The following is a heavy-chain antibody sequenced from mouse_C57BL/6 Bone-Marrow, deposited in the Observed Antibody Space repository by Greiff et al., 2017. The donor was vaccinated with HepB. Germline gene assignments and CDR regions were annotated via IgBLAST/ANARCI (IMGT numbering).Heavy chain of an antibody. CDR3: ASPYYYGSSYGYFDV. CDR1: GYAFSSSW. Sequence: QVQLQQSGPELVKPGASVKISCKASGYAFSSSWMNWVKQRPGKGLEWIGRIYPGDGDTNYNGKFKGKATLTADKSSSTAYMQLSSLTSEDSAVYFCASPYYYGSSYGYFDVWGTGTTVTVSS. CDR2: IYPGDGDT. D-gene: IGHD1-1*01. J-gene: IGHJ1*03. V-gene: IGHV1-82*01.